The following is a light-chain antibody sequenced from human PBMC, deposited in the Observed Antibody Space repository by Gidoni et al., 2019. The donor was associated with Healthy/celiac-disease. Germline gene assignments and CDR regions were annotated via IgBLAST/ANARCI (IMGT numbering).Light chain of an antibody. CDR2: EVS. J-gene: IGLJ2*01. Sequence: QSALTQPASVSGSPGQSITISCTGTSSDVGGYNYVSWYHQHPGKAPKLMIYEVSNRPSGVPDRFSGSKSGNTASLTISGLQAEDEADYYCSSYTSSSTLEFGGGTKLTVL. CDR3: SSYTSSSTLE. CDR1: SSDVGGYNY. V-gene: IGLV2-14*01.